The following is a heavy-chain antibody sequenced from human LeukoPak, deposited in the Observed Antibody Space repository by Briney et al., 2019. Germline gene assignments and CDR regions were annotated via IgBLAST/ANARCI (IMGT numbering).Heavy chain of an antibody. V-gene: IGHV1-8*01. J-gene: IGHJ5*02. Sequence: ASVKVSCKASGYTFTIYDINWARQAAGQGLEWMGWMNPDSGNTDFAQKFQGRVTMTRNTSISTAYMELSSLTSEDAAVYYCAVHLPGDYLGPWGQGTLVTVSS. D-gene: IGHD4-17*01. CDR1: GYTFTIYD. CDR2: MNPDSGNT. CDR3: AVHLPGDYLGP.